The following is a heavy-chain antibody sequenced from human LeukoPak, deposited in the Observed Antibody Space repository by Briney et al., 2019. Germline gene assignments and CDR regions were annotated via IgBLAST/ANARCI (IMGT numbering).Heavy chain of an antibody. CDR3: ATDQPLYCGGDCPFDY. Sequence: ASVKVSCKVSGYTLTELSMHWVRQAPGKGLEWMGGFDPEDGETIYAQKFQGRVTMTEDTSTDTAYMELSSLRSEDTAVYYCATDQPLYCGGDCPFDYWGQGTLVTVSS. V-gene: IGHV1-24*01. J-gene: IGHJ4*02. CDR1: GYTLTELS. CDR2: FDPEDGET. D-gene: IGHD2-21*02.